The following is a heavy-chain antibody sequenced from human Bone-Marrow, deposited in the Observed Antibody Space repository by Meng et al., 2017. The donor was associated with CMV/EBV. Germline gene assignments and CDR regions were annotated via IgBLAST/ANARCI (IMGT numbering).Heavy chain of an antibody. CDR3: AKDASFWSGFNWFDP. Sequence: GGSLRLSCAASGFTFSSDAMSWVRQAPGKGLEWVSVIYSGGSSTYYADSVKGRFTISRDNSKNTLYLQMNRLRAEDTAVYYCAKDASFWSGFNWFDPWGQGPLVTVSS. CDR1: GFTFSSDA. D-gene: IGHD3-3*01. V-gene: IGHV3-23*03. CDR2: IYSGGSST. J-gene: IGHJ5*02.